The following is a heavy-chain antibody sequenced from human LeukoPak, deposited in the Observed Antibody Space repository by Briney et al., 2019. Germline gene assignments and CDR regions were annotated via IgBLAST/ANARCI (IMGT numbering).Heavy chain of an antibody. D-gene: IGHD3-9*01. CDR1: GFTFSSYA. CDR3: ASFDPYYYYYMDV. Sequence: PGGSLRLSCAASGFTFSSYAMHWVRQAPGKGLEWVAVISYDGSNKYYADSVKGRFTISRDNSKNTLYLQMNSLRAEDTAVYYCASFDPYYYYYMDVWGKGTTVTVSS. J-gene: IGHJ6*03. V-gene: IGHV3-30-3*01. CDR2: ISYDGSNK.